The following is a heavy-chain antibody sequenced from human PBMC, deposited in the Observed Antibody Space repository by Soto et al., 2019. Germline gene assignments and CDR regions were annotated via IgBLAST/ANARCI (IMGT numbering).Heavy chain of an antibody. Sequence: QVQLVESGGGVVQPGRSLRLSCAASGFTFSSYGMHWVRQAPGKGLEWVAVIWYDGSNKYYADSVKGRFTISRDNSKNTLYLQMNSLRAEDTAVYYCARADIVLVPAPPHFDYWGQGTLVTVSS. CDR3: ARADIVLVPAPPHFDY. V-gene: IGHV3-33*01. J-gene: IGHJ4*02. CDR2: IWYDGSNK. D-gene: IGHD2-2*01. CDR1: GFTFSSYG.